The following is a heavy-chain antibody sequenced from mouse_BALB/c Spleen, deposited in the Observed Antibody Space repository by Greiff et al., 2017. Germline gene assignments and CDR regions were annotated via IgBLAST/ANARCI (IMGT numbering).Heavy chain of an antibody. J-gene: IGHJ2*01. CDR1: GFNIKDYY. Sequence: EVKLVESGAELVRSGASVKLSCTASGFNIKDYYMHWVKQRPEQGLEWIGWIDPENGDTEYAPKFQGKATMTADTSSNTAYLQLSSLTSEDTAVYYCNAGNDGQNFDYWGQGTTLTVSS. V-gene: IGHV14-4*02. CDR2: IDPENGDT. CDR3: NAGNDGQNFDY. D-gene: IGHD2-3*01.